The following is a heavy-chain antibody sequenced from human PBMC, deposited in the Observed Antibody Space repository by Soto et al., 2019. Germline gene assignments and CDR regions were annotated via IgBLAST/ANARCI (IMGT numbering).Heavy chain of an antibody. V-gene: IGHV1-69*02. D-gene: IGHD2-15*01. Sequence: QVQLVHSGAEVKKPGSSVKVSCKASGGTFSRYTISWVRQAPGQGLEWMGRIIPILDIPNYAQNFQGRVTITADKSTSTAYRELSSLRSDDTAVYYCASHFTGVLVLGASPPGGDNYGWDVWGQGTTVTVSS. CDR3: ASHFTGVLVLGASPPGGDNYGWDV. CDR2: IIPILDIP. CDR1: GGTFSRYT. J-gene: IGHJ6*02.